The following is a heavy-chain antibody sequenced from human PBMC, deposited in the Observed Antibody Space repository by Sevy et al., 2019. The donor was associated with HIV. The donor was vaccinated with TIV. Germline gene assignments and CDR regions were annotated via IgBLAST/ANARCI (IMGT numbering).Heavy chain of an antibody. CDR2: ISWDGGST. D-gene: IGHD5-18*01. CDR1: GFTFDDYA. CDR3: AKDSSNVDTAMDGFYYYYGMDV. Sequence: GGSLRLSCAASGFTFDDYAMHWVRQAPGKGLEWVSLISWDGGSTYYADSVKGRFTISRDNSKNSLYLQMNSLRAEDTALYYCAKDSSNVDTAMDGFYYYYGMDVWGQGTTVTVSS. V-gene: IGHV3-43D*03. J-gene: IGHJ6*02.